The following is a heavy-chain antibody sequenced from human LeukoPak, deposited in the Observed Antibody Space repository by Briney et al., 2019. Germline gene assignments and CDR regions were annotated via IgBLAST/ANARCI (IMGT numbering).Heavy chain of an antibody. Sequence: SETLSLTCTVSGYSISSGYYWGWIRQPPGKGLEWIGSIYHSGSTYYNPSLKSRVTISVDTSKNQFSLKLSSVTAADTAVYYCARIDYYYYYMDVWGKGTTVTVSS. CDR3: ARIDYYYYYMDV. J-gene: IGHJ6*03. V-gene: IGHV4-38-2*02. CDR1: GYSISSGYY. CDR2: IYHSGST.